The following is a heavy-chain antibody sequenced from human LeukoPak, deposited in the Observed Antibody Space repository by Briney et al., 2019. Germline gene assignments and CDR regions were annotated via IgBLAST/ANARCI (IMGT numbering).Heavy chain of an antibody. Sequence: GGSLRLSCTASGFTFGDYPMSWFRQAPGKGLEWVGFIRSKAYGGTTEYAASVKGRFTISRDDSKSIAYLQMNSLKTEDTAVYYCTRVGVGQQLVPPHFDYWGQGTLVTVSS. V-gene: IGHV3-49*03. D-gene: IGHD6-13*01. CDR2: IRSKAYGGTT. J-gene: IGHJ4*02. CDR3: TRVGVGQQLVPPHFDY. CDR1: GFTFGDYP.